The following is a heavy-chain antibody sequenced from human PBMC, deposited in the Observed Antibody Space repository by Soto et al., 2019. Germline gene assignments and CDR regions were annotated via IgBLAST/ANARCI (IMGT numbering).Heavy chain of an antibody. D-gene: IGHD3-22*01. CDR2: ISGSSGTI. CDR1: GFSFSSYN. V-gene: IGHV3-48*02. Sequence: GGSLRLSCAASGFSFSSYNMNWVRQAPGKGLEWIAYISGSSGTIYYADSVKGRFTISRDHAKNSLFLQLNSLRDEDTAVYYCARDSTDHYDSSGYCDYWGQGTLVTVSS. J-gene: IGHJ4*02. CDR3: ARDSTDHYDSSGYCDY.